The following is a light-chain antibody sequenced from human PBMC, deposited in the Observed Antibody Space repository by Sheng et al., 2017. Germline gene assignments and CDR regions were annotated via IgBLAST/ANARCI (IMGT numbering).Light chain of an antibody. J-gene: IGKJ2*01. V-gene: IGKV4-1*01. CDR1: QSVLYSSNNKNY. Sequence: IVMTQSPDSLAVSLGERATINCKSSQSVLYSSNNKNYLAWYQQKPGQPPKLLIYWASTREPGVPDRFSGSGSGTDFTLTISSLQAEDVAVYYCQQYYTSPYTFGQGTKLEI. CDR3: QQYYTSPYT. CDR2: WAS.